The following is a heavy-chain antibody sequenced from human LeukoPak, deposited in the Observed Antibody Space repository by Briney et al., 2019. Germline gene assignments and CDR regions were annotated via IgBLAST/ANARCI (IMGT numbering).Heavy chain of an antibody. V-gene: IGHV3-23*01. J-gene: IGHJ6*02. CDR3: AKWGAWFGTVNYYGMYV. CDR2: IGGSGGTT. CDR1: GFTFSNYA. Sequence: GGSLRLSCAASGFTFSNYAMSWVRQAPGKGLEWVSVIGGSGGTTYYADSVKGRFAISRDNSENTVYLQMNSLRAEDTALYYCAKWGAWFGTVNYYGMYVWGQGTTVTVSS. D-gene: IGHD3-10*01.